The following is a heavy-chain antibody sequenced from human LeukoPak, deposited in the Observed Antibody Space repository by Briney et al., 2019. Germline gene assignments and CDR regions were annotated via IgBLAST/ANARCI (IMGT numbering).Heavy chain of an antibody. D-gene: IGHD3-10*01. J-gene: IGHJ4*02. CDR3: ARAGSHWHYVY. CDR2: IKQDGSER. Sequence: GGSLPLSCPASGFTLSRFSMSWVRQRPTKGREWVANIKQDGSERYYVDSVKGRFTISRDNAKNSLSLQMNNLRVEDTAVYYCARAGSHWHYVYWGQGTMVTVSS. CDR1: GFTLSRFS. V-gene: IGHV3-7*01.